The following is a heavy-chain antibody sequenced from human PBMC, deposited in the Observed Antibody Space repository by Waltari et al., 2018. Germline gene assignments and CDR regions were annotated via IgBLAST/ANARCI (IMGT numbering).Heavy chain of an antibody. CDR3: ARHEVAVGFKQGFDQ. CDR1: GYSLAKHW. Sequence: EVQLVQSGAEVKKPGESLKISCKGSGYSLAKHWIAWVRQMPGKGLEWMGIIFPDDSDSKSSPSFQGQVTMSADKSIDTVYLQWSSLRASDTAIYYCARHEVAVGFKQGFDQWGQGTQVTVSP. CDR2: IFPDDSDS. J-gene: IGHJ4*02. D-gene: IGHD6-19*01. V-gene: IGHV5-51*01.